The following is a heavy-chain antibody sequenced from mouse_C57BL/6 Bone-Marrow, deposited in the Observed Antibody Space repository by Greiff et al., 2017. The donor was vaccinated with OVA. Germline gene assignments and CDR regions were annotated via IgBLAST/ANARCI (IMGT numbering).Heavy chain of an antibody. CDR2: ISYDGSN. CDR1: GYSITSGYY. CDR3: ARGRLVVANFDY. Sequence: ESGPGLVKPSQSLSLTCSVTGYSITSGYYWNWIRQFPGNKLEWMGYISYDGSNNYNPSLKNRISITRDTSKNQFFLKLNSVTTEDTATYYCARGRLVVANFDYWGQGTTLTVSS. V-gene: IGHV3-6*01. J-gene: IGHJ2*01. D-gene: IGHD1-1*01.